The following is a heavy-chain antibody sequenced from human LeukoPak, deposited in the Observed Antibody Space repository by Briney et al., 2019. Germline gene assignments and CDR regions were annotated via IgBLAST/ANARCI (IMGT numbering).Heavy chain of an antibody. Sequence: PRGSLRLSCAASGFTFSSYAMSWVRQDPGEGLEWVSVIYSGDRTYYADSVKGRFTISRDNSKNTLYLQMNSLRAEDTAVYYCAGTTCGGDCYSEYWGQGTQVTVSS. CDR3: AGTTCGGDCYSEY. J-gene: IGHJ4*02. CDR1: GFTFSSYA. D-gene: IGHD2-21*02. V-gene: IGHV3-53*01. CDR2: IYSGDRT.